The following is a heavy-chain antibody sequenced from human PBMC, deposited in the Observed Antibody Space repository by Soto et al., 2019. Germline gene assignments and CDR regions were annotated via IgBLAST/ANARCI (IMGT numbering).Heavy chain of an antibody. CDR3: ARGRITMVRGVIKSYGMDV. V-gene: IGHV4-34*01. D-gene: IGHD3-10*01. CDR2: INHSGST. Sequence: SETLSLTCAFYCGSFIGYYWSWIRQPPGKGLEWIGEINHSGSTNYNPSLKSRVTISVDTSKNQFSLKLSSVTAADTAVYYCARGRITMVRGVIKSYGMDVWGQGTTVTVSS. CDR1: CGSFIGYY. J-gene: IGHJ6*02.